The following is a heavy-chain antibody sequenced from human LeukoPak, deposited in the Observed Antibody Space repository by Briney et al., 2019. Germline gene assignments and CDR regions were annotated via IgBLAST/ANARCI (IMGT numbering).Heavy chain of an antibody. D-gene: IGHD4-23*01. CDR1: GFTFSSYG. J-gene: IGHJ3*02. Sequence: PGGSLRLSCAASGFTFSSYGMHWVRQAPGKGLEWVAVISYDGSNKYYADSVKGRFTISRDNSKNTLYLQMNSLRAEDTAVYYCARAINGGTAFDIWGQGTMVTVSS. CDR2: ISYDGSNK. V-gene: IGHV3-30*03. CDR3: ARAINGGTAFDI.